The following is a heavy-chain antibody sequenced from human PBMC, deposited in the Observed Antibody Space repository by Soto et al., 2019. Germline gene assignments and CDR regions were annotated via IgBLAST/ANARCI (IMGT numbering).Heavy chain of an antibody. Sequence: ASVKVSCKASGYTFTSYAMHWVRQAPGQRLEWMGWINAGNGNTKYSQKFQGRVTITRDTSASTAYMELSSLRSEDTAVYYCARDYYGSGSYYNVGYYYMDVWGKGTTVTVSS. CDR1: GYTFTSYA. CDR2: INAGNGNT. CDR3: ARDYYGSGSYYNVGYYYMDV. D-gene: IGHD3-10*01. V-gene: IGHV1-3*01. J-gene: IGHJ6*03.